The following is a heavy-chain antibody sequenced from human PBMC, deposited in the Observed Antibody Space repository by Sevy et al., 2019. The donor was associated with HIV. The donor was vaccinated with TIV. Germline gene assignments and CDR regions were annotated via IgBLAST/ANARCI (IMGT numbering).Heavy chain of an antibody. Sequence: SETLSLTCTVSGGSTSLYYWSWIRQPRGKGLEWIGYIYFTGSTDYNPSLKSRVTISLDTSKNQFSLKLTSVTAADTAVYYCARAPLISQDILGATSVFDSWGQGTPVTVSS. J-gene: IGHJ4*02. D-gene: IGHD1-26*01. CDR3: ARAPLISQDILGATSVFDS. CDR2: IYFTGST. V-gene: IGHV4-59*13. CDR1: GGSTSLYY.